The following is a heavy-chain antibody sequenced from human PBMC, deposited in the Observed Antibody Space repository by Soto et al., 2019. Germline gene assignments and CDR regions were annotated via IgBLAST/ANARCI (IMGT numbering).Heavy chain of an antibody. D-gene: IGHD3-22*01. V-gene: IGHV1-3*01. CDR3: ATPQDYDGCLDS. CDR2: INAGNGNT. J-gene: IGHJ4*02. CDR1: GYTFTSYA. Sequence: ASVKVSCKASGYTFTSYAMHWVRQAPGQRLEWMGWINAGNGNTIYSQKFQGRLTLTRDTPGNTAYLELNSLISEDTAVYYCATPQDYDGCLDSWGQGTLVTVSS.